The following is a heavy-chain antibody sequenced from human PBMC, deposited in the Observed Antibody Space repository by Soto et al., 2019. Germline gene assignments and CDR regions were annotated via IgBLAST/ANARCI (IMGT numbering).Heavy chain of an antibody. CDR1: GFAFSNYA. V-gene: IGHV3-23*01. J-gene: IGHJ5*02. Sequence: PGGSLRLSCAASGFAFSNYAMSWVRQAPGKGLEWVSATSGSGGTSYYADSVKGRFTISMDYFKSTLFLQMDSLRADDTALYYCARALPVAKGGFDPWGQGTLVTVSS. CDR3: ARALPVAKGGFDP. CDR2: TSGSGGTS. D-gene: IGHD2-2*01.